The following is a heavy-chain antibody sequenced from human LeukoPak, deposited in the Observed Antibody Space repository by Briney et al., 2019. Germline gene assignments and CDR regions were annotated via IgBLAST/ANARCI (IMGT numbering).Heavy chain of an antibody. CDR1: GFTVSSSY. CDR2: IYSGGKT. CDR3: ARGARGEGVRIVVVPAARGAFDI. V-gene: IGHV3-66*01. Sequence: GGSLRLSCAASGFTVSSSYMSWVRQAPGKGLEWVSVIYSGGKTDYADSVKGRFTISRDNSKNTLYLQMNSQRAEDTAVYYCARGARGEGVRIVVVPAARGAFDIWGQGTMVTVSS. J-gene: IGHJ3*02. D-gene: IGHD2-2*01.